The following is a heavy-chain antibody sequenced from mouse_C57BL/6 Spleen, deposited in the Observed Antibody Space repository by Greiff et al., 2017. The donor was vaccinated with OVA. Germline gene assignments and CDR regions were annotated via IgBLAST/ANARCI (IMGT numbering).Heavy chain of an antibody. CDR2: ISNGGGST. D-gene: IGHD4-1*01. J-gene: IGHJ3*01. V-gene: IGHV5-12*01. Sequence: EVMLVESGGGLVQPGGSLKLSCAASGFTFSDYYMYWVRQTPEKRLEWVAYISNGGGSTYYPDTVKGRFTISRDNAKNTLYLQMSRLKSEDTAMYYCASPNWDGFAYWGQGTLVTVSA. CDR1: GFTFSDYY. CDR3: ASPNWDGFAY.